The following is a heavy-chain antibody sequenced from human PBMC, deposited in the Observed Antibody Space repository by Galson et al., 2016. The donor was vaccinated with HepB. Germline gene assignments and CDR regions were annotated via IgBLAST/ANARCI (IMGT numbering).Heavy chain of an antibody. CDR1: GFNFRDHY. CDR2: ISSSSSYT. D-gene: IGHD3-22*01. V-gene: IGHV3-11*05. CDR3: ARDPQLTYYYDSSGSRAFDI. J-gene: IGHJ3*02. Sequence: SLRLSCAATGFNFRDHYMNWVRQAPGKGPEWVSYISSSSSYTNYADSVKGRFTISRDNAQNSLYLQMNSLRAEDTAVYYCARDPQLTYYYDSSGSRAFDIWGQGTMVTVSS.